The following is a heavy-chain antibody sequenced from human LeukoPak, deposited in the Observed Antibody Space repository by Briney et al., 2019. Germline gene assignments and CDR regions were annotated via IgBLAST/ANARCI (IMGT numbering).Heavy chain of an antibody. J-gene: IGHJ4*02. D-gene: IGHD3-22*01. CDR3: ATTRYYYDSSGYSNFDY. CDR2: ISLSGGST. Sequence: GGSLRLSCAASGFTFSSYGMHWVRQAPGKGLEWVSAISLSGGSTYYADSVKGRFTISRDNSKNTLYLQMNSLRAEDTAVYYCATTRYYYDSSGYSNFDYWGQGTLVTVSS. CDR1: GFTFSSYG. V-gene: IGHV3-23*01.